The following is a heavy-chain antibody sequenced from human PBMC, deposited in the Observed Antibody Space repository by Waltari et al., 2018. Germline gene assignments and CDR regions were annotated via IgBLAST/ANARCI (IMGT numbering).Heavy chain of an antibody. CDR2: IWYDGSNK. CDR3: AKDRAAAGFDAFDI. J-gene: IGHJ3*02. D-gene: IGHD6-13*01. V-gene: IGHV3-30*18. Sequence: QVQLVESGGGVVQPGRSLRLSCAASGFPFSSYGMPWVRQAPGKGLEWVAVIWYDGSNKYYADSVKGRFTISRDNSKNTLYLQMNSLRAEDTAMYYCAKDRAAAGFDAFDIWGQGTMVTVSS. CDR1: GFPFSSYG.